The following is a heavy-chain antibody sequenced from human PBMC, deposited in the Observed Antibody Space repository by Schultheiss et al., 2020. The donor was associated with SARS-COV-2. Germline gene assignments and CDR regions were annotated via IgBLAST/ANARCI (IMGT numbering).Heavy chain of an antibody. CDR2: IYHSGST. D-gene: IGHD5-12*01. CDR3: ATFRGVATIGVGYYYYYGMDV. Sequence: SETLSLTCAVSGGSISSSNWWSWVRQPPGKGLEWIGEIYHSGSTNYNPSLKSRVTISVDKSKNQFSLKLSSVTAADTAVYYCATFRGVATIGVGYYYYYGMDVWGQGTTVTVSS. V-gene: IGHV4-4*02. J-gene: IGHJ6*02. CDR1: GGSISSSNW.